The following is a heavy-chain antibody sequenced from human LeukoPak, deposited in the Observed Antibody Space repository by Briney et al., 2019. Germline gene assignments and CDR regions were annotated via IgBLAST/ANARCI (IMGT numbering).Heavy chain of an antibody. CDR3: ARAGYSSGWRLIDY. J-gene: IGHJ4*02. CDR1: GGSISSYY. CDR2: NYYSGST. D-gene: IGHD6-19*01. V-gene: IGHV4-59*01. Sequence: SETLSLTCTVSGGSISSYYWSWIRQPPGKGLEWIGYNYYSGSTNYNPSLKSRVTISVDTSKNQFSLKLSSVTAADTAVYYCARAGYSSGWRLIDYWGQGTLVTVSS.